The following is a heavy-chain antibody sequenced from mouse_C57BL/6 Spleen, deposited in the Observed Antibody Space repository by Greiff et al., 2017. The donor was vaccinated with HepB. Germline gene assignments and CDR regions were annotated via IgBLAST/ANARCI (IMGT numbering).Heavy chain of an antibody. CDR1: GFTFSSYA. D-gene: IGHD2-4*01. J-gene: IGHJ2*01. V-gene: IGHV5-4*01. CDR3: ARDRYDYDGWHYFDY. CDR2: ISDGGSYT. Sequence: EVKLMESGGGLVKPGGSLKLSCAASGFTFSSYAMSWVRQTPEKRLEWVATISDGGSYTYYPDNVKGRFTISRDNAKNNLYLQMSHLKSEDTAMYYCARDRYDYDGWHYFDYWGQGTTLTVSS.